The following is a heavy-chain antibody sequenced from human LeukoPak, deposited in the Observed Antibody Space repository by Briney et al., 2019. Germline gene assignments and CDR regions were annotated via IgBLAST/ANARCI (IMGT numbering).Heavy chain of an antibody. Sequence: PGGSLRLSCKGSGYSFTSYWIGWVRQMPGKGLEWMGIIYPGDSDTRYSPSFQGQVTIPADKSISTAYLQWSSLKASDTAMYYCARQQGPGSGSYYKSPNWFDPWGQGTLVTVSS. D-gene: IGHD3-10*01. CDR3: ARQQGPGSGSYYKSPNWFDP. J-gene: IGHJ5*02. CDR2: IYPGDSDT. V-gene: IGHV5-51*01. CDR1: GYSFTSYW.